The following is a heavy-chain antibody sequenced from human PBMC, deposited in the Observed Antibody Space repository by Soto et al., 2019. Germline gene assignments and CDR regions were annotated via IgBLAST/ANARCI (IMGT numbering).Heavy chain of an antibody. CDR1: GDTFTSYY. J-gene: IGHJ5*02. D-gene: IGHD6-19*01. Sequence: ASVKVSCKASGDTFTSYYMHWVRQAPGQGLEWMGIINPSGGSTSYAQKFRGRVTMTRDTSTSTVYMELSSLRSEDTAVYYCARDGGIAVAGPGGWFDPWGQGTLVTFSS. CDR2: INPSGGST. V-gene: IGHV1-46*01. CDR3: ARDGGIAVAGPGGWFDP.